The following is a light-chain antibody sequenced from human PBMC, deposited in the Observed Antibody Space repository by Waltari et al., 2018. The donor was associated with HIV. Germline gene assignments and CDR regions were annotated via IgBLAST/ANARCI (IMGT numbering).Light chain of an antibody. CDR2: EGS. CDR1: SSDVAGYNY. J-gene: IGLJ1*01. V-gene: IGLV2-8*01. Sequence: QSALTQPPSASGSPGQSVPISCTGPSSDVAGYNYVSWYQQHPGKAPKLMIYEGSKRPSGVPDRFSGSKSGNTASLTVSGLQAEDEADYYCSSYAGSNNFVFGTGTKVTVL. CDR3: SSYAGSNNFV.